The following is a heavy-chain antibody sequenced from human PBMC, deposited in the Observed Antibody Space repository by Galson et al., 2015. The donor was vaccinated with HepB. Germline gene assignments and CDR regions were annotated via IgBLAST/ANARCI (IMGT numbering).Heavy chain of an antibody. CDR2: IIPILGIA. V-gene: IGHV1-69*04. Sequence: SVKVSCKASGGTFSSYTISWVRQAPGQGLEWMGRIIPILGIANHAQKFQGRVTITADKSTSTAYMELSSLRSEDTAVYYCARDRLGYCSSTSCLESWFDPWGQGTLVTVS. CDR3: ARDRLGYCSSTSCLESWFDP. D-gene: IGHD2-2*01. CDR1: GGTFSSYT. J-gene: IGHJ5*02.